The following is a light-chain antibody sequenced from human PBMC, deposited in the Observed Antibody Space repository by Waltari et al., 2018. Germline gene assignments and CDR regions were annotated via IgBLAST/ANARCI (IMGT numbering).Light chain of an antibody. Sequence: EIVLTQSPGTLSLSPGERATLSGRASQSVSRTLAWYQQKPGQAPRLLIYDASTRATGIPDRFSGSGSGTDFSLTISRLEPEDFAVYYCQKYGTLPATFGQGTKVEIK. J-gene: IGKJ1*01. CDR1: QSVSRT. CDR3: QKYGTLPAT. V-gene: IGKV3-20*01. CDR2: DAS.